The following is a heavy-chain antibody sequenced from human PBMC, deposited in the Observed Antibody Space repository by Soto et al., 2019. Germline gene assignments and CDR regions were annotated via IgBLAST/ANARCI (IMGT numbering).Heavy chain of an antibody. V-gene: IGHV3-7*01. CDR2: IKQDGSEK. CDR1: GFTFSSYW. D-gene: IGHD4-17*01. CDR3: ARGPTSHTVTLFDY. J-gene: IGHJ4*02. Sequence: EVQLVESGGGLVQPGGSLRLSCAASGFTFSSYWMSWVRQAPGKGLEWVANIKQDGSEKYYVDSVKGRFTISRDNAKNSLYLQMNSLRAEDTAVYYCARGPTSHTVTLFDYWGQGTLVTVSS.